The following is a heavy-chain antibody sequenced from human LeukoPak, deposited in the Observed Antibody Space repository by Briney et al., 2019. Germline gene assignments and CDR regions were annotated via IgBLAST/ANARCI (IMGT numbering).Heavy chain of an antibody. D-gene: IGHD6-19*01. CDR1: GGSISSSSYY. Sequence: SVTLSLTCTVSGGSISSSSYYWGWIRQPPGKGLEWIGSIYYSGSTYYNPSLKSRVTISVDTSKNQFSLKLSSVTAADTAVYYCASQSGYSSGWYYFDYWGQGTLVTVSS. CDR3: ASQSGYSSGWYYFDY. V-gene: IGHV4-39*01. CDR2: IYYSGST. J-gene: IGHJ4*02.